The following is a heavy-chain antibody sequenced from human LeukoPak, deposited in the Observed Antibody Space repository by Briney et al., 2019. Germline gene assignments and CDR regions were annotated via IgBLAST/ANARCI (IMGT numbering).Heavy chain of an antibody. CDR2: INHSGST. Sequence: SETLSLTCAVYGGSFSGYYWSWIRQPPGKGLEWIGEINHSGSTNYNPSLKSRVTISVDTSKNQFSLKLSSVTAADTAVYYCAVTRGYSSGGGGFGYWGQGTLVTVSS. CDR1: GGSFSGYY. D-gene: IGHD6-19*01. CDR3: AVTRGYSSGGGGFGY. V-gene: IGHV4-34*01. J-gene: IGHJ4*02.